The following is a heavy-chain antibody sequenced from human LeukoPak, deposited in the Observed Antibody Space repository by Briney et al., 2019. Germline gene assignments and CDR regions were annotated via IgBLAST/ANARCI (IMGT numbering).Heavy chain of an antibody. CDR2: INWNGGST. D-gene: IGHD3-22*01. Sequence: PGGSLRLSCAASGFTLGDYGMSWVRQAPGKGLEWVSGINWNGGSTGYADSVKGRFTISRDNAKNSLYLQMNSLRAEDTALYYCAVNYYDSSGYCPGGYWGQGTLVTVSS. CDR3: AVNYYDSSGYCPGGY. CDR1: GFTLGDYG. J-gene: IGHJ4*02. V-gene: IGHV3-20*04.